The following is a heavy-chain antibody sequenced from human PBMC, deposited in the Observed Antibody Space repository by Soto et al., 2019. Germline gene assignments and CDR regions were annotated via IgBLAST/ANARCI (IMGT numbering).Heavy chain of an antibody. V-gene: IGHV6-1*01. Sequence: SQTLSLTCVISGDSVSSNSAAWHWIRQSPSRGLEWLGRTYYRSQWYFNYAVSVQSRITIKPDTSKNQFSLQLNSVSSDDTSVYYCARGARHSDWAWGQGTLVTVSS. CDR3: ARGARHSDWA. J-gene: IGHJ5*02. D-gene: IGHD6-19*01. CDR1: GDSVSSNSAA. CDR2: TYYRSQWYF.